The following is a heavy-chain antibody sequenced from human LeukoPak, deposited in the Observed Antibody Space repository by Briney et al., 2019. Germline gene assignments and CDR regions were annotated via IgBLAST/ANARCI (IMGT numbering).Heavy chain of an antibody. D-gene: IGHD3-22*01. CDR2: IIPIFGTA. CDR3: AGGDRNYYDSSGYMYYYYMDV. CDR1: GGTFSSYA. J-gene: IGHJ6*03. V-gene: IGHV1-69*06. Sequence: SVKVSCKASGGTFSSYAISWVRQAPGQGLEWMGGIIPIFGTANYAQKFQGRVTITADKSTSTAYMELSSLRSEDTAVYYCAGGDRNYYDSSGYMYYYYMDVWGKGTTVTVSS.